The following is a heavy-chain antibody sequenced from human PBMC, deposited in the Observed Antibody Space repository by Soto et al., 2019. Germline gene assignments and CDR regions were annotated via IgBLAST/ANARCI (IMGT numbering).Heavy chain of an antibody. J-gene: IGHJ5*02. CDR1: GFSLSTSGVG. Sequence: SGPTLVNPTQTLTLTYTFSGFSLSTSGVGVGWIRQPPGKALEWLALIYWDDDKRYSPSLKSRLTITKDTSKNQVVLTMTNMDPVDTATYYCAHRRVSSSWGLVIMDWFDPWGQGTLVTVSS. CDR3: AHRRVSSSWGLVIMDWFDP. D-gene: IGHD6-13*01. CDR2: IYWDDDK. V-gene: IGHV2-5*02.